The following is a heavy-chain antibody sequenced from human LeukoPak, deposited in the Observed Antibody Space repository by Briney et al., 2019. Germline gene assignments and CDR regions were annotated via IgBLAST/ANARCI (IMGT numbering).Heavy chain of an antibody. D-gene: IGHD2-2*01. J-gene: IGHJ4*02. CDR3: ARGCSSTSCYGFDY. CDR2: ISAYNGNT. V-gene: IGHV1-18*01. Sequence: ASVKVSCKASGYTFTSYGISWVRQAPGQGLEWMGWISAYNGNTNYAQKLQGRVTMTTDTSTSIAYMELRSLRSDDTAVYYCARGCSSTSCYGFDYWGQGTLVTVSS. CDR1: GYTFTSYG.